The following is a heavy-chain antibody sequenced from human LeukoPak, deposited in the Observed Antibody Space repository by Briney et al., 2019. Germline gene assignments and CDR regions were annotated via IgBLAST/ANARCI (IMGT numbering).Heavy chain of an antibody. CDR1: GGSISSSSYY. D-gene: IGHD3-10*01. J-gene: IGHJ4*02. Sequence: SETLSLTCTVSGGSISSSSYYWGWIRQPPGKGLEWIGSIYYSGSTYYNPSLKSRVTISVDTSKNQFSLKLSSVTAADTAVYYCARGSPTADWRVQGGYYFDYWGQGTLVTVSS. V-gene: IGHV4-39*07. CDR2: IYYSGST. CDR3: ARGSPTADWRVQGGYYFDY.